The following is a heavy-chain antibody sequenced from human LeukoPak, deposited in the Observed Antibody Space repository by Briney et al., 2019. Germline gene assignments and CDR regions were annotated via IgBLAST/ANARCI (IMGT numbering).Heavy chain of an antibody. CDR3: ARDADGVVVAATNNWFDP. Sequence: GASVKVSCKASGYTFTSYGISWVRQAPGQGLEWMGWISAYNGNTNYAQKLQGRVTMTTDTSTSTAYMELRSLRSDDTAVYYCARDADGVVVAATNNWFDPWGQGTLVTVSS. D-gene: IGHD2-15*01. V-gene: IGHV1-18*01. CDR2: ISAYNGNT. CDR1: GYTFTSYG. J-gene: IGHJ5*02.